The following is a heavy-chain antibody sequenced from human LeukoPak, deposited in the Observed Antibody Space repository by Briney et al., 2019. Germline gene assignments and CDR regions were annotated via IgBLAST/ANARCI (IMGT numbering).Heavy chain of an antibody. CDR3: AREFYSYGVFDY. Sequence: SLRLSCAASGLATRSYSMNWVRQAPGKGLGWVSSISSSYNYIYYADSLKGRFTVSRDNAKNSLYLQMNSLRAKDTAVYYCAREFYSYGVFDYWGQGTLVTVSS. J-gene: IGHJ4*02. V-gene: IGHV3-21*01. CDR1: GLATRSYS. D-gene: IGHD5-18*01. CDR2: ISSSYNYI.